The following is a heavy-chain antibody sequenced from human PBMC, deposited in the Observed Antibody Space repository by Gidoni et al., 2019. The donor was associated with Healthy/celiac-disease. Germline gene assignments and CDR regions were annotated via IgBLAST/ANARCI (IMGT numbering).Heavy chain of an antibody. V-gene: IGHV4-34*01. Sequence: QLHLQQWGAGLLKPSAPLPLTRAVYGWSFRGYYWSWIRQLPGKGLEWIGEINHRGSTNYNPSLKSGVTISVDTSKNQFSLKLSSVTAADTAVYYCARGRKYYYGSGINYWGQGTLVTVSS. CDR1: GWSFRGYY. CDR2: INHRGST. CDR3: ARGRKYYYGSGINY. D-gene: IGHD3-10*01. J-gene: IGHJ4*02.